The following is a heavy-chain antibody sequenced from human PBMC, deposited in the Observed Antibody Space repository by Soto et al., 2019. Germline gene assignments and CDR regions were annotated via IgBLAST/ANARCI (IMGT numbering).Heavy chain of an antibody. Sequence: PSQTLSLTCAISGGSVSSNSAAWIWIRQSPSRGLEWLGRTYYKSKWNTDYALSVKSRITISPDTSQNLFSLDLDSVTPEDTAVYYCAGVTWFRGLDVWGQGTPVTVS. CDR3: AGVTWFRGLDV. CDR2: TYYKSKWNT. V-gene: IGHV6-1*01. CDR1: GGSVSSNSAA. D-gene: IGHD3-10*01. J-gene: IGHJ6*02.